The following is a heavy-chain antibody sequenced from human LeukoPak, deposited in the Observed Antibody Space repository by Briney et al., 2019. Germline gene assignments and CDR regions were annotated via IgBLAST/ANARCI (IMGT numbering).Heavy chain of an antibody. V-gene: IGHV3-30*18. CDR1: GFPFSSYG. CDR3: AKQARGVRYYDILTGYQYSYYFDY. D-gene: IGHD3-9*01. Sequence: GGSLRLSCAASGFPFSSYGMHWVRQAPGKGLEWVAVISYDGSNKYYADSVKGRFTISRDNSKNTLYLQMNSLRAEDTAVYYCAKQARGVRYYDILTGYQYSYYFDYWGQGTLVTVSS. CDR2: ISYDGSNK. J-gene: IGHJ4*02.